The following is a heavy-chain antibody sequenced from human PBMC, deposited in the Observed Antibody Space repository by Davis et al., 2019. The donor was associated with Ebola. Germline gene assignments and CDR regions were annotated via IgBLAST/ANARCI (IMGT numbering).Heavy chain of an antibody. CDR2: INHSGST. CDR3: ARHCTGGVCFLDY. J-gene: IGHJ4*02. D-gene: IGHD2-8*02. V-gene: IGHV4-34*01. CDR1: GGSFSGYY. Sequence: SETLSLTCAVYGGSFSGYYWSWIRQPPGKGLEWIREINHSGSTNYNPSLKSRVTISVDKSKNQFSLKLSSVTAADTAVYYCARHCTGGVCFLDYWGQGTLVTVSS.